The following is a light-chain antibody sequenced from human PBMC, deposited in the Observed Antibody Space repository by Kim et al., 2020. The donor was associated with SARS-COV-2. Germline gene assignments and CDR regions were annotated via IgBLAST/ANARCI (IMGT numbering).Light chain of an antibody. CDR3: QQRNNWPPAVT. J-gene: IGKJ4*01. V-gene: IGKV3-11*01. Sequence: PGDRAILSCSASQTIGISLGWYQHKLGQAPRLLIYDAANRAAGIPDRFSGGGSGTDFTLTISNLEPEDFAIYYCQQRNNWPPAVTFGGGTKVDIK. CDR2: DAA. CDR1: QTIGIS.